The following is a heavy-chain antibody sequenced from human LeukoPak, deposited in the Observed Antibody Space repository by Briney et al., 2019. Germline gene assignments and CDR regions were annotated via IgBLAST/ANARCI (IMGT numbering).Heavy chain of an antibody. CDR2: ITWSGSTI. CDR1: GFTLSSYS. D-gene: IGHD5-12*01. Sequence: GGSLRLSCAASGFTLSSYSMNWVRQAPGKGLEWISHITWSGSTIFYADSVKGRFTISGDSAKNSLYLQMSRLRDEDTAVYYCARDAGNSGYGMDVWGQGTTVTVSS. CDR3: ARDAGNSGYGMDV. J-gene: IGHJ6*02. V-gene: IGHV3-48*02.